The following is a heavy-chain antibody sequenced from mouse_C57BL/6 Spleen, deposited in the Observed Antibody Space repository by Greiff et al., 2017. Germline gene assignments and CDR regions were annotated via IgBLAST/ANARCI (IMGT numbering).Heavy chain of an antibody. CDR2: ISSGSSTI. J-gene: IGHJ2*01. CDR3: ARAGGGSYVGYFDY. V-gene: IGHV5-17*01. CDR1: GFTFSDYG. Sequence: EVQLQESGGGLVKPGGSLKLSCAASGFTFSDYGMHWVRQAPEKGLEWVAYISSGSSTIYYADTVKGRFTISRDNAKNTLCLQMTSRRSEDTAMYYCARAGGGSYVGYFDYWGQGTTLTVSS. D-gene: IGHD1-1*02.